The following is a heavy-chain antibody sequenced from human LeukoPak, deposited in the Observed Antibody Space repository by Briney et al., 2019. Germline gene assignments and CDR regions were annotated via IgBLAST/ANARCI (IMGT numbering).Heavy chain of an antibody. CDR3: ARLEPGYGDMEDC. J-gene: IGHJ4*02. CDR1: GGSISSYY. V-gene: IGHV4-4*07. Sequence: SETLSLTCTVSGGSISSYYWNWIRQPAGKGLEWIGRIYTSGSTNYNPSLKSRVTISIDTSKNHFSLKLSSVTAADTAVYYCARLEPGYGDMEDCWGQGTLVTVSS. D-gene: IGHD4-17*01. CDR2: IYTSGST.